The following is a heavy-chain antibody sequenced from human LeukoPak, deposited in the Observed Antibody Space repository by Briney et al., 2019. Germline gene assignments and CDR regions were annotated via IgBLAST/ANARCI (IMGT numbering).Heavy chain of an antibody. V-gene: IGHV4-59*01. J-gene: IGHJ5*02. Sequence: SETLSLTCTVSGGSISSYYWSWIRQPPGKGLEWIGYIYYSGSTNYNPSLKSRVTTSVDTSKNQFSLKLSSVTAADTAVYYCARAQRPPYGDYGSWFDPWGQGTLVTVSS. CDR2: IYYSGST. CDR1: GGSISSYY. D-gene: IGHD4-17*01. CDR3: ARAQRPPYGDYGSWFDP.